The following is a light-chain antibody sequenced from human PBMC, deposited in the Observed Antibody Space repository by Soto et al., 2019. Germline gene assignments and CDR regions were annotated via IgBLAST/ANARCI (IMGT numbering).Light chain of an antibody. CDR2: GAS. Sequence: EIVLTQSPGTLSLSPGERATLSCRASQSVSSIYLAWYQQKPRQAPRLLIYGASSMATGIPDRFSGSGSGTDFTLTISRLEPEDFAVYYCQHYGSLVLTFGGGTKVEIK. CDR3: QHYGSLVLT. V-gene: IGKV3-20*01. CDR1: QSVSSIY. J-gene: IGKJ4*01.